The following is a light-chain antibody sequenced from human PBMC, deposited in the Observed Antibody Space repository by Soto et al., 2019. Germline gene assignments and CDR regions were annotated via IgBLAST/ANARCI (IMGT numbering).Light chain of an antibody. J-gene: IGLJ2*01. CDR1: SADIGRYNY. Sequence: QSALTQPASVSGSPGQAITISCAGTSADIGRYNYVSWYRQHPGEAPQLLIYEVNNRPSGISTRFPGSKSGNTASLTISGLQTEDEADYYCSSYTSYSPLAVFGGGTKVTVL. V-gene: IGLV2-14*01. CDR2: EVN. CDR3: SSYTSYSPLAV.